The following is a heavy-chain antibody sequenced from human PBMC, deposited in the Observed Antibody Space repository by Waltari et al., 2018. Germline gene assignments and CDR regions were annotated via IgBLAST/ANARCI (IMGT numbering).Heavy chain of an antibody. CDR2: INPNSGGT. D-gene: IGHD3-22*01. CDR1: GYTFTGYY. Sequence: QVQLVQSGAEVKKPGASVKVSCKASGYTFTGYYMHWVRQAPGQGLEWMGWINPNSGGTNYAQKCQGRVTMTRDTSISTAYMELSRLRSDDTAVYYCARDWDYYDSSGPYNWFDPWGQGTLVTVSS. J-gene: IGHJ5*02. CDR3: ARDWDYYDSSGPYNWFDP. V-gene: IGHV1-2*02.